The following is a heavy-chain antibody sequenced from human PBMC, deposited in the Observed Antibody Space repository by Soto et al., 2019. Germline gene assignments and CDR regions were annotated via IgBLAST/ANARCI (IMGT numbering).Heavy chain of an antibody. Sequence: EVQLLESGGGLVQPGVSLRLSCAGSGFTFINFAMNWVRQAPGKGLEWVSTISGGGDAAFFADSVRGRFTISRDNSKDTVTLQMNSLGVDDTAVYYCARKVPGSTSRPDYWYFDLWGRGTLVTVSS. V-gene: IGHV3-23*01. CDR2: ISGGGDAA. D-gene: IGHD3-10*01. CDR3: ARKVPGSTSRPDYWYFDL. J-gene: IGHJ2*01. CDR1: GFTFINFA.